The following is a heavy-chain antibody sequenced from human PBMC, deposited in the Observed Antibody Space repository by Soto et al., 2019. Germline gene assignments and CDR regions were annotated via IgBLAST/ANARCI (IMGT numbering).Heavy chain of an antibody. CDR1: GFTFTNYW. CDR2: INPDGSRT. Sequence: GGSLRLSCAASGFTFTNYWMHWVRQAPGKGLMWVSRINPDGSRTTYADSAKGRFAISRDNAKNTLYLQMNSLRAEDTAVYFCARGTSGLPGFAYWGQGALVTVSS. J-gene: IGHJ4*02. D-gene: IGHD6-19*01. V-gene: IGHV3-74*01. CDR3: ARGTSGLPGFAY.